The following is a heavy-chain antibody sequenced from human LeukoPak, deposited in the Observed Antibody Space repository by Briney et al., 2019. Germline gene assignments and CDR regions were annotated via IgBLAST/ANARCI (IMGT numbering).Heavy chain of an antibody. J-gene: IGHJ6*03. CDR2: INPNSGGT. V-gene: IGHV1-2*02. Sequence: ASVKVSCKASGFTFTGYYMHWVRQAPGQGLEWMGWINPNSGGTNYAQKFQGRVTMTRDTSITTAYMELTSLRSDDTAVYYCARAAKILLGYYYYYYMDVWGKGTTVTISS. D-gene: IGHD2-15*01. CDR3: ARAAKILLGYYYYYYMDV. CDR1: GFTFTGYY.